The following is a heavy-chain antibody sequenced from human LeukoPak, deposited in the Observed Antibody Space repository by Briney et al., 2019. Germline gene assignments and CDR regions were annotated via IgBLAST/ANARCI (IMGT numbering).Heavy chain of an antibody. CDR3: AKDGIAVAPPALGYMDV. J-gene: IGHJ6*03. D-gene: IGHD6-19*01. CDR2: ISYDGSNK. CDR1: GFTFSSYG. Sequence: GGSLRLSCAASGFTFSSYGMHWVRQAPGKGLEWVAVISYDGSNKYYADSVKGRFTISRDNSKNTLYLQMNSLRAEDTAVYYCAKDGIAVAPPALGYMDVWGKGTTVTVSS. V-gene: IGHV3-30*18.